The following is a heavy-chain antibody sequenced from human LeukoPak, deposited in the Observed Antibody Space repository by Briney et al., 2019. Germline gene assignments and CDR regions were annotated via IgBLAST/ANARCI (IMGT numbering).Heavy chain of an antibody. CDR3: ARQYDYGDTNWFDP. V-gene: IGHV4-30-2*05. Sequence: SETLSLTCAVSGGSISSGGYSWSWIRQPPGKGLEWIGYIYHSGSTYYNPSLKSRVTISVDTSKNQFSLKLSSVTAADTAVYYCARQYDYGDTNWFDPWGQGTLVTVSS. CDR2: IYHSGST. J-gene: IGHJ5*02. D-gene: IGHD4-17*01. CDR1: GGSISSGGYS.